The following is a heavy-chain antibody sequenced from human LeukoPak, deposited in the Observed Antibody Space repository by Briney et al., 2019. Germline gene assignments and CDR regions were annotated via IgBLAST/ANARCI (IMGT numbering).Heavy chain of an antibody. Sequence: GGSLRLSCAASGFTFSTYWMSWVRQAPGKGLEWVANIKQDGSEKNYVDSVKGRFTISRDNAKNSLYLQMNSLTAEDTAVYYCARNPPGMVGAPTHYCYYMDVWGRGTTVTISS. CDR3: ARNPPGMVGAPTHYCYYMDV. CDR2: IKQDGSEK. D-gene: IGHD1-26*01. V-gene: IGHV3-7*01. CDR1: GFTFSTYW. J-gene: IGHJ6*03.